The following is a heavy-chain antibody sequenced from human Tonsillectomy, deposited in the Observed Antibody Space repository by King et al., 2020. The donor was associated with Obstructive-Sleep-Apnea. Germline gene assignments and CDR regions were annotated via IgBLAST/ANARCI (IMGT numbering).Heavy chain of an antibody. CDR3: ARSADYGDYLFDY. V-gene: IGHV4-39*07. Sequence: LQLQESGPGLVKPSETLSLTCTVSGGSISSSRYYWGWIRQPPGKGLEWMGSIYYIGTTYYNPSLKSRVTISVDTSKNQFSLKLSSVTAADTAVYYCARSADYGDYLFDYWGQGTLVTVSS. CDR2: IYYIGTT. D-gene: IGHD4-17*01. CDR1: GGSISSSRYY. J-gene: IGHJ4*02.